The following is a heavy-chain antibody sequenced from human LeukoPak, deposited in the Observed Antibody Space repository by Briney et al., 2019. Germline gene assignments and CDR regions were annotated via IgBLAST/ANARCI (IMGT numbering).Heavy chain of an antibody. CDR3: ARGYDFDY. CDR2: ISYDGSNK. J-gene: IGHJ4*02. CDR1: GFTFSSYA. V-gene: IGHV3-30-3*01. Sequence: PGGSLRLSCAASGFTFSSYAMHWVRQAPGKGLEWVAVISYDGSNKYYADSVKGRFTISRDNSKNTLYLQMNSLRDEDTAVYYCARGYDFDYWGQGTLVTVSS. D-gene: IGHD3-3*01.